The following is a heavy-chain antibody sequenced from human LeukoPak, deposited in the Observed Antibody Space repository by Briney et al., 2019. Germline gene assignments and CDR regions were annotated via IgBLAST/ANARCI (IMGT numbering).Heavy chain of an antibody. CDR1: GGTFRTYA. CDR3: TRDHDSGWKGGQTSAY. D-gene: IGHD3-22*01. J-gene: IGHJ4*02. V-gene: IGHV1-69*05. CDR2: LVPAFQTP. Sequence: SVKVSCKNSGGTFRTYAISWVRQAPGQGLEWVGGLVPAFQTPRYAQKFQDRVTITTDDSTSTAYLELSSLRSEETAVYYCTRDHDSGWKGGQTSAYWGQGTQVTVSS.